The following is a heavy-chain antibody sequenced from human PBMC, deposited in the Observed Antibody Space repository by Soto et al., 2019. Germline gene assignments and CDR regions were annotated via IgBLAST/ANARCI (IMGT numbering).Heavy chain of an antibody. Sequence: EVQLVESGGGLVQPGGSLRLSCEASRGAFGDYWMHWVCQASGKGLVWVSRINRDANDIIDADSVKGRFTASRDHAKILVFLQMISLRVEDTAVYYCGRDVPHKGFESGGQGTLVTVSS. CDR3: GRDVPHKGFES. CDR2: INRDANDI. J-gene: IGHJ5*01. CDR1: RGAFGDYW. V-gene: IGHV3-74*01.